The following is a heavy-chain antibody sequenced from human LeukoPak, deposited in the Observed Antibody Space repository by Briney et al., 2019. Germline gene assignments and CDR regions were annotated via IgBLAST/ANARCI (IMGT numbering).Heavy chain of an antibody. Sequence: SETLSLTCSISGGSISSYYWSWIRQPPGKGLEYIGYIYYSGSTNYNPSLKSRVTISVDTSKDQFSLNLTSVTAADTAVYYCARLKCISTTCPSRYVMDVWGQGTTVTVSS. D-gene: IGHD2-2*01. CDR1: GGSISSYY. J-gene: IGHJ6*02. CDR3: ARLKCISTTCPSRYVMDV. CDR2: IYYSGST. V-gene: IGHV4-59*01.